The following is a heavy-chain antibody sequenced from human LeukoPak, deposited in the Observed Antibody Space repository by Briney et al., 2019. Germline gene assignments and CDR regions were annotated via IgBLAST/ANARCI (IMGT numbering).Heavy chain of an antibody. CDR1: GGTFSSYA. CDR2: IIPILGIA. V-gene: IGHV1-69*04. D-gene: IGHD7-27*01. J-gene: IGHJ4*02. Sequence: ASVKVTCKASGGTFSSYAISWVRQAPGQWLEWMGRIIPILGIANYAQKFQGRVTITADKSTSTAYMELSCLRSEDTAVYYCARGSLWGLGFKPFDYWGQGTLVTVSS. CDR3: ARGSLWGLGFKPFDY.